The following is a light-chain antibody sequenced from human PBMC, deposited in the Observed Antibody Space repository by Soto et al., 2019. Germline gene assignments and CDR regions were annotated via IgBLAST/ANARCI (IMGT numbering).Light chain of an antibody. CDR2: DVT. J-gene: IGLJ1*01. V-gene: IGLV2-11*01. CDR3: CSYAGSYTWV. Sequence: QSALTQPRSVSGSPGQSVTISCTGTSSDVGGYNYVSWYEQHPVKAPKLMIYDVTKRPSGVPDRFSGSKSRNTASLTISGLQAEDEADYYCCSYAGSYTWVFGTGTKLTVL. CDR1: SSDVGGYNY.